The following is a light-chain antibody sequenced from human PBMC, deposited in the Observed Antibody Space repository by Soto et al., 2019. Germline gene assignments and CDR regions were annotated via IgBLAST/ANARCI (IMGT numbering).Light chain of an antibody. CDR3: SSYTSSSTLLYV. CDR2: EVS. V-gene: IGLV2-14*01. J-gene: IGLJ1*01. CDR1: SSDVGGYNY. Sequence: QSVLTQPASLSGSPGQSITISCTGTSSDVGGYNYVSWYQQHPGKAPKLMIYEVSNRPSGVSNRFSGSKSGNTASLTISGLQAEDEADYYCSSYTSSSTLLYVFGTGTKVTVL.